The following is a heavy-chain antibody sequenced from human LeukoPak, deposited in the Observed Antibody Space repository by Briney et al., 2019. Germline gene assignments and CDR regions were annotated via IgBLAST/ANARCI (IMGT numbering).Heavy chain of an antibody. CDR1: GFTFSSYA. CDR2: ISGSGGST. Sequence: GGSLRLSCAASGFTFSSYATSSVRQAPGEGLEWVSAISGSGGSTYYADSVKGRFTISRDNSKNTLYLQMNSLRAEDTAVYYCAKGTPPMSTYYDFWSGYYYLDYWGQGTLVTVSS. D-gene: IGHD3-3*01. CDR3: AKGTPPMSTYYDFWSGYYYLDY. V-gene: IGHV3-23*01. J-gene: IGHJ4*02.